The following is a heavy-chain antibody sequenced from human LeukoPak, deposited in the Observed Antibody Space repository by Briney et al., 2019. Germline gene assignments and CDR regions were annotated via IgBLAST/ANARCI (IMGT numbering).Heavy chain of an antibody. Sequence: SVKVSCKASGGTFSSYAISWVRQAPGQGLEWMGRIIPIFGIANYAQKFQGRVTITADKSTSAAYMELSSLRSEDTAVYYCARTDSSGLIDYWGQGTLVTVSS. D-gene: IGHD3-22*01. CDR1: GGTFSSYA. CDR2: IIPIFGIA. V-gene: IGHV1-69*04. CDR3: ARTDSSGLIDY. J-gene: IGHJ4*02.